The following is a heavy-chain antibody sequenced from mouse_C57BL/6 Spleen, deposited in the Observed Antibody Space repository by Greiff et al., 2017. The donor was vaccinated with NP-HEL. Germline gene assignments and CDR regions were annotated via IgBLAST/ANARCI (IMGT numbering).Heavy chain of an antibody. CDR3: ARPITTVGGGFAY. CDR2: IDPSDSYT. Sequence: VQLQQSGAELVKPGASVKLSCKASGYTFTSYWMQWVKQRPGQGLEWIGEIDPSDSYTNYNQKFKGKATLTVDTSSSTAYMQLSSLTSEDSAVYYCARPITTVGGGFAYWGQGTLVTVSA. V-gene: IGHV1-50*01. CDR1: GYTFTSYW. D-gene: IGHD1-1*01. J-gene: IGHJ3*01.